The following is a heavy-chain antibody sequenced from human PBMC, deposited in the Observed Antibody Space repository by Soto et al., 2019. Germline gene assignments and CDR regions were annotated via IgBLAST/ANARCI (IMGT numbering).Heavy chain of an antibody. CDR2: IRSKAYGGTT. J-gene: IGHJ5*02. CDR1: GFTFGDYA. Sequence: PGGSLRLSCTASGFTFGDYAMSWFRQAPGKGLEWVGSIRSKAYGGTTEYAASVKGRFTISRDDSKSIAYLQMNSLKTEDTAVYYCTRDLPEYSSGWQGFDPWGQGTLVTVSS. D-gene: IGHD6-19*01. V-gene: IGHV3-49*03. CDR3: TRDLPEYSSGWQGFDP.